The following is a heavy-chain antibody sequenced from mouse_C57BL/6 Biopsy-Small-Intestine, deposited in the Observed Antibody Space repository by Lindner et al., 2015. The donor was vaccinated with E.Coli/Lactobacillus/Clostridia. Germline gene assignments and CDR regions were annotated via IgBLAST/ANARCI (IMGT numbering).Heavy chain of an antibody. J-gene: IGHJ4*01. CDR3: ARGSKAMDY. D-gene: IGHD2-5*01. CDR2: VSYSGST. Sequence: VQLQESGPGPAKPSQTLSLTCSVTGYSITSDYWNLIRKFPGNKLEYMGYVSYSGSTYYNPSLKSRISITRDTSKNQYYLQLNSVTTEDTATYYCARGSKAMDYWGQGTSVTVSS. CDR1: GYSITSDY. V-gene: IGHV3-8*01.